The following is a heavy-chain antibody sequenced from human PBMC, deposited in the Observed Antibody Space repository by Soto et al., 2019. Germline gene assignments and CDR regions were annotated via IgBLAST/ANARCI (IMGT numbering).Heavy chain of an antibody. D-gene: IGHD3-10*01. J-gene: IGHJ6*02. CDR3: AGNGSGSLDYYYYYGMDV. CDR2: IYYSGTT. Sequence: SETLSLTCTVSGGSISSSSYYWGWIRQPPGKGLEWIGSIYYSGTTYYNPSLKSRVTISVDTSKNQFSLKLRSVTAADTAVYYCAGNGSGSLDYYYYYGMDVWGQGTTVTVSS. CDR1: GGSISSSSYY. V-gene: IGHV4-39*01.